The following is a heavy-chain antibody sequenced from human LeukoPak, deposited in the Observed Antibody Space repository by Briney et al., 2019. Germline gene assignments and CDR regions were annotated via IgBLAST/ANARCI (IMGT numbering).Heavy chain of an antibody. CDR3: ASGFSSSPYFDY. CDR1: GFTFSTYY. Sequence: GGSLILSCAASGFTFSTYYMNWVRQAPGKGLEWVSFITGSSSYIYYTDSVKGRFTISRDNAKNSLFLQMNSLRDEDTAVYYCASGFSSSPYFDYWGHGSLVTVSS. CDR2: ITGSSSYI. D-gene: IGHD6-6*01. V-gene: IGHV3-21*01. J-gene: IGHJ4*01.